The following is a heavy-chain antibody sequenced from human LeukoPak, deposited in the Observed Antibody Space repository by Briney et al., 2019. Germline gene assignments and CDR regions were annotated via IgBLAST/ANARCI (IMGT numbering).Heavy chain of an antibody. J-gene: IGHJ3*02. CDR2: IRYDGFNK. CDR3: AKKTIVGATVDAFDI. Sequence: GGSLRLSCAASGFTFSNYGMHWVRQAPGKGLEWVASIRYDGFNKYYAYSLKGRFTISRDNSKNTLYLQMNSLRAEDTAVYYCAKKTIVGATVDAFDIWGQGTMVIVSS. CDR1: GFTFSNYG. D-gene: IGHD1-26*01. V-gene: IGHV3-30*02.